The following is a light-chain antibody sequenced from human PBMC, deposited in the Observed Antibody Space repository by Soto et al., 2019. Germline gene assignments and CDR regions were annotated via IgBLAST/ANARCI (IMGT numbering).Light chain of an antibody. Sequence: QSALPQPPSSSGSPGQAVAVSCTGTSSDVGGYNYVSWYPQHPGKAPKLMISEVSKRPSGVPDRFSGSKSGNTASLTVSGLQAEDEADYYCSSSAGNNNLVFGGGTKLTLL. CDR1: SSDVGGYNY. J-gene: IGLJ2*01. V-gene: IGLV2-8*01. CDR3: SSSAGNNNLV. CDR2: EVS.